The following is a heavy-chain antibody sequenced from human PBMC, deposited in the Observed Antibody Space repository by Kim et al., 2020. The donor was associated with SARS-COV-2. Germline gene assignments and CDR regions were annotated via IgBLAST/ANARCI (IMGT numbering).Heavy chain of an antibody. CDR3: ARDSTRANSIVGATLGCWFDP. D-gene: IGHD1-26*01. Sequence: ASVKVSCKASGYTFTSYYMHWVRQAPGQGLEWMGIINPSGGSTSYAQKFQGRVTMTRDTSTSTVYMELSSLRSEDTAVYYCARDSTRANSIVGATLGCWFDPWGQGTLVTVSS. CDR1: GYTFTSYY. J-gene: IGHJ5*02. V-gene: IGHV1-46*01. CDR2: INPSGGST.